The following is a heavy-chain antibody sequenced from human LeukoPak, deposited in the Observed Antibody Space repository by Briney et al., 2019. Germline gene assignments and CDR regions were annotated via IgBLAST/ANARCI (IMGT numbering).Heavy chain of an antibody. CDR3: ARGLRATIPCYYYMDV. CDR1: GYTFTSYD. V-gene: IGHV1-8*01. CDR2: MNPNSGNT. Sequence: ASVKVSCKASGYTFTSYDINWVRQATGQGLEWMGWMNPNSGNTGYAQKFQGRVTMTRNTSISTAYMELSSLRSEDTAVYYCARGLRATIPCYYYMDVWGKGTTVTVSS. J-gene: IGHJ6*03. D-gene: IGHD5-12*01.